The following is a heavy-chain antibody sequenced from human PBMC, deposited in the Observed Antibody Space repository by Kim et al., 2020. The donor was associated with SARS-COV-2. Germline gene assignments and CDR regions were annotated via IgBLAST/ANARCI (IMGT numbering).Heavy chain of an antibody. V-gene: IGHV6-1*01. Sequence: EYSVSVNTRTTITPSTSKNQFYLQLNSVTPEDTAVYYCARDTPGQKAFDIWGQGTMVTVSS. J-gene: IGHJ3*02. CDR3: ARDTPGQKAFDI.